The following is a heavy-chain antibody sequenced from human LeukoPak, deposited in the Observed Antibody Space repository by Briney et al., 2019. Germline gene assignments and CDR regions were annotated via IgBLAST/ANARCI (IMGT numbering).Heavy chain of an antibody. CDR1: AYTFTGYF. J-gene: IGHJ4*02. D-gene: IGHD3-22*01. Sequence: ASVKVSCKASAYTFTGYFMHWVRQAPGQGLEWMGWINPNSGGTNYAQNFQGRVTITRDTSISTAYMELSRLRSDDTAVYYCARVNNYYGSSGYLRYFDYWGQGTLVTVSS. CDR3: ARVNNYYGSSGYLRYFDY. CDR2: INPNSGGT. V-gene: IGHV1-2*02.